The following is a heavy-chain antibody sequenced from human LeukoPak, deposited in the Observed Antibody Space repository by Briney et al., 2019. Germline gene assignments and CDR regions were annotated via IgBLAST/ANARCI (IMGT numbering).Heavy chain of an antibody. V-gene: IGHV4-61*02. CDR2: IYTTGST. CDR1: GNSIANTFYY. J-gene: IGHJ4*02. CDR3: ARRQDGHHY. Sequence: SETLSLTCTFSGNSIANTFYYWSWLRQPAGKGLEWIGRIYTTGSTDYNPSLKSRVTISLDTSRNQFSLKLSSVTAADTAVYYCARRQDGHHYWGQGTLVTVSS.